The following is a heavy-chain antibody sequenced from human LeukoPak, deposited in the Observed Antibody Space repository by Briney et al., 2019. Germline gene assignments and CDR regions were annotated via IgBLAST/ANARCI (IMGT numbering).Heavy chain of an antibody. V-gene: IGHV3-48*03. CDR3: ARSAAGTYY. D-gene: IGHD1-1*01. CDR2: ISETGSHI. J-gene: IGHJ4*02. Sequence: PGGSLRLSCAASGFTFSSYEMSWVRQAPGKGLEWISYISETGSHIFYADSVKGRFTISRDNAKNSLYLQMNSLRAEDTAVYYCARSAAGTYYWGQGTLVTVSS. CDR1: GFTFSSYE.